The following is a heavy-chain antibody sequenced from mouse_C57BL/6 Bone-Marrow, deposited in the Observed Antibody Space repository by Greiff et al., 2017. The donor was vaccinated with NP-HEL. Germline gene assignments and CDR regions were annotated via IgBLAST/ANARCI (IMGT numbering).Heavy chain of an antibody. CDR1: YTFSRRVH. Sequence: QVQLKESGPELARPWASVKISCQAFYTFSRRVHFAIRDTNYWMQWVKQRPGQGLEWIGAIYPGNGDTSSNQKFKGKATLTADTSSSTAYMQPSSLTSEDSAVYYCARLTGRGYWYFDVWGTGTTVTVSS. J-gene: IGHJ1*03. CDR2: GQGLEWIG. D-gene: IGHD4-1*01. V-gene: IGHV1-87*01. CDR3: SEDSAVYYCARLTGRGYWYFDV.